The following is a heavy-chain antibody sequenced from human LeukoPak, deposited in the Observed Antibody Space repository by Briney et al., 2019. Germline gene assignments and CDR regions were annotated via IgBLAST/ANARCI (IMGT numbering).Heavy chain of an antibody. V-gene: IGHV3-9*01. CDR3: AKDSSGWSFNWFDP. Sequence: GGSLRLSCAASGVTFDDYAMHWARQAPGKGLEWVSGISWNSGSIGYADSVKGRFTISRDNAKNSLYLQMNSLRAEDTALYYCAKDSSGWSFNWFDPWGQGALVTVSS. D-gene: IGHD6-19*01. J-gene: IGHJ5*02. CDR1: GVTFDDYA. CDR2: ISWNSGSI.